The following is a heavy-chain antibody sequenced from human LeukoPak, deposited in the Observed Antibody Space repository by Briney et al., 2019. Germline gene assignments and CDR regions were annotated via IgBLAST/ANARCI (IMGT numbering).Heavy chain of an antibody. CDR3: ARDGTAAGLYFDL. CDR2: IKQDGGEK. J-gene: IGHJ4*01. CDR1: GFTFSSYW. V-gene: IGHV3-7*01. Sequence: GGSLRLSCAVSGFTFSSYWMNWVRQAPGKGLEWVASIKQDGGEKSYVDSVKGRFTISRDNAKNSLYLQMSSLRAEDTAVYYRARDGTAAGLYFDLWGQGTLVTVSS. D-gene: IGHD6-13*01.